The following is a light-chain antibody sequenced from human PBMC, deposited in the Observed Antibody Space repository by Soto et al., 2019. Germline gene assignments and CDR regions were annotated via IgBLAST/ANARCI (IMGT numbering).Light chain of an antibody. J-gene: IGLJ1*01. CDR3: CSYVGATTYV. CDR1: SSTVGGFNV. Sequence: QSVLTQPPSASGTPGQRVTISCSGTSSTVGGFNVVSWYQQHPGKAPKVIIYEGIKRPSGVSNRFSGSNSGSTASLTISGLQAEDEADYYCCSYVGATTYVFGTGTKVTVL. CDR2: EGI. V-gene: IGLV2-23*01.